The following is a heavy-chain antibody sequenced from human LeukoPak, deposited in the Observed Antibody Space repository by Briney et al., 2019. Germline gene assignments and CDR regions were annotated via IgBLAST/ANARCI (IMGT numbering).Heavy chain of an antibody. J-gene: IGHJ4*02. Sequence: GGSLRLSCANPGFTFSSYWMHWVRQAPGKGLVWVSRIKTDGGSTTYADFVQGRFTISRDNAKNTLYLQMNSLRADDTAVYYCVRGRGVPEYYFDYWGQGTLVTVSS. CDR1: GFTFSSYW. D-gene: IGHD2-2*01. CDR2: IKTDGGST. CDR3: VRGRGVPEYYFDY. V-gene: IGHV3-74*01.